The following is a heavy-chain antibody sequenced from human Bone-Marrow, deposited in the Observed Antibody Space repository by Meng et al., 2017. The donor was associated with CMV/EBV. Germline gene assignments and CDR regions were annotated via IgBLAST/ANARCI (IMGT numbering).Heavy chain of an antibody. CDR2: INHSGST. V-gene: IGHV4-34*01. CDR1: GGSFSGYY. Sequence: SETLSLTCAVYGGSFSGYYWSWIRQPPGKGLEWIGEINHSGSTNYNPSLKSRVTISVDTSKNQFSLKLSSVTAADTAVYYCARGGYCSSTSCYRGVVRSYYYYGMDVWGQGITVTVSS. D-gene: IGHD2-2*02. CDR3: ARGGYCSSTSCYRGVVRSYYYYGMDV. J-gene: IGHJ6*02.